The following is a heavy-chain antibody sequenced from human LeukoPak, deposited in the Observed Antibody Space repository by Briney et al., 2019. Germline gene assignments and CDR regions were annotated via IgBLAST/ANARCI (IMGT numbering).Heavy chain of an antibody. CDR3: ARNHYANYFDY. CDR2: INPNSGGT. CDR1: GYTFTSYY. V-gene: IGHV1-2*02. D-gene: IGHD1-14*01. Sequence: ASVKVSCKASGYTFTSYYMHWVRQAPGQGLEWMGIINPNSGGTNYAQKFQGRVTMTRDTSISTAYMELSRLRSDDTAVYYCARNHYANYFDYWGQGTLVTVSS. J-gene: IGHJ4*02.